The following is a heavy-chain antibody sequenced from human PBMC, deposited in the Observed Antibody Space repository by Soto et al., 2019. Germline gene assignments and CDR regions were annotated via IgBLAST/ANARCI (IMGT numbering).Heavy chain of an antibody. CDR1: DSTFTGYS. D-gene: IGHD4-17*01. CDR3: ARGPVTSGRWFGP. V-gene: IGHV1-18*04. Sequence: QVHLVQSETEVKEPGASVTVSCKTSDSTFTGYSINWVRQAPGQGLEWLAWISSLNGNTNYARKYQGRLTMTTNTSTTTAYMELRSLSSDDTAVYFCARGPVTSGRWFGPWGQGTLVTVSS. CDR2: ISSLNGNT. J-gene: IGHJ5*02.